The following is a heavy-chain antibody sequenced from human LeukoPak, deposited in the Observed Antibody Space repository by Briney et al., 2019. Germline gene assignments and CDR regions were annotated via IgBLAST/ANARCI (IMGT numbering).Heavy chain of an antibody. J-gene: IGHJ4*02. Sequence: GASVKVSCKASGGTFSSYAISWVRQAPGQGLEWMGGIIPIFGTANYAQKFQGRVTITADKSTSTAYMELSSLRSEDTAVYYCARRHDGLYYDSSGAFDYWGQGTLVTVSS. CDR2: IIPIFGTA. CDR3: ARRHDGLYYDSSGAFDY. V-gene: IGHV1-69*06. D-gene: IGHD3-22*01. CDR1: GGTFSSYA.